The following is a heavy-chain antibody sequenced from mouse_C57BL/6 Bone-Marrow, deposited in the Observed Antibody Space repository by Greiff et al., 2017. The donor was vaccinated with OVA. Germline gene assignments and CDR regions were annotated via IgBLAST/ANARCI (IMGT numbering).Heavy chain of an antibody. D-gene: IGHD2-1*01. CDR3: ARDYGNYGY. V-gene: IGHV5-9*01. CDR1: GFTFSSYT. CDR2: ISGGGGNT. Sequence: EVQGVESGGGLVKPGGSLKLSCAASGFTFSSYTMSWVRQTPEKRLEWVATISGGGGNTYYPDSVKGRFTISRDNAKNTLYLQMGSLRSEDTALYYCARDYGNYGYWGQGTTLTVSS. J-gene: IGHJ2*01.